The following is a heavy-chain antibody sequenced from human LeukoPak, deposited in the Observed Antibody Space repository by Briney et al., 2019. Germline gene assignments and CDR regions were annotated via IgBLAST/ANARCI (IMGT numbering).Heavy chain of an antibody. D-gene: IGHD7-27*01. Sequence: SETLSLTCTVSGGSISSYYWSWIRQPPGKGLEWIGYIYYSGSTNYNPSLKSRVTISVDTSKNQFSLKLSSVTAADTAVYYCARHSNSTGAFDYWGQGALVTVSS. V-gene: IGHV4-59*08. CDR3: ARHSNSTGAFDY. CDR1: GGSISSYY. J-gene: IGHJ4*02. CDR2: IYYSGST.